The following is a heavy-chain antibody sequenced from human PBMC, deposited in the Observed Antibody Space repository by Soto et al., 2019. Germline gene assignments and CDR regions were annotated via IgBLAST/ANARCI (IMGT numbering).Heavy chain of an antibody. V-gene: IGHV1-69*01. CDR2: IITIFGTA. CDR3: ARSDTIFGGPHTYHPAGY. D-gene: IGHD3-3*01. Sequence: QVQLVQSGAEVKKPGASVKVSCKASGGTFSSYAISWVRQAPGQGLEWMGGIITIFGTANYAQKFQGRVTITADEATSTAYMELSSLRSEDTAVYYWARSDTIFGGPHTYHPAGYWGQGTLVTVSS. CDR1: GGTFSSYA. J-gene: IGHJ4*02.